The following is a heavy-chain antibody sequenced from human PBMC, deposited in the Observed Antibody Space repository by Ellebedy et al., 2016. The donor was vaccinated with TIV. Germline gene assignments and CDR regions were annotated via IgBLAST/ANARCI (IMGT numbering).Heavy chain of an antibody. CDR2: INQDGGDK. Sequence: GESLKISCAASGFSFSSYWMTWVRQAPGKGLEWVANINQDGGDKHYVESVRGRFTISRDNAKNSLFLQMNSLRAEDTAVYYCATDGSYGDYRSPAHAFEKWGQGTMVIVSS. CDR3: ATDGSYGDYRSPAHAFEK. CDR1: GFSFSSYW. J-gene: IGHJ3*02. D-gene: IGHD4-17*01. V-gene: IGHV3-7*01.